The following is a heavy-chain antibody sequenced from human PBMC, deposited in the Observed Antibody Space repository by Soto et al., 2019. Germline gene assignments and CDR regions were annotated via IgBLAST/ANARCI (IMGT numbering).Heavy chain of an antibody. D-gene: IGHD3-3*01. CDR3: ARAPETPSIFGVALPYFFDY. Sequence: PSQTLSLTCAISGDSVSSNSAAWNWIRQSPSRGLEWLGRTYYRSKWYNDYAVSVKSRITINPDTSKNQFSLQLNSVTPEDTAVYFCARAPETPSIFGVALPYFFDYWGQGTLVTVSS. CDR2: TYYRSKWYN. J-gene: IGHJ4*02. CDR1: GDSVSSNSAA. V-gene: IGHV6-1*01.